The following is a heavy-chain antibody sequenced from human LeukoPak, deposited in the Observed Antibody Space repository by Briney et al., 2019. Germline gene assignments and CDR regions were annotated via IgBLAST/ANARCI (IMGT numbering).Heavy chain of an antibody. CDR1: GYTFTGYY. CDR2: IIPILGIA. CDR3: ARDPVISAEDY. Sequence: VASVKVSCKASGYTFTGYYMHWVRQAPGQGLEWMGRIIPILGIANYAQKFQGRVTITADKSTSTAYMELSSLRSEDTAVYYCARDPVISAEDYWGQGTLVTVSS. V-gene: IGHV1-69*04. D-gene: IGHD2/OR15-2a*01. J-gene: IGHJ4*02.